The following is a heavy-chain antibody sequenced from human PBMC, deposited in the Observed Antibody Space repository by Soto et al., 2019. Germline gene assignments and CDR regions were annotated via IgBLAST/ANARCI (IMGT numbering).Heavy chain of an antibody. Sequence: SETLSPTCAVSGGSVRSNNWLCGFRQPPGKGLEWIGEIHHRESTNLNPSLKSRVTISVDRSKNEFSLKVKSVTAADTAVYYCGCRVEDISYDYYGMDVWGQGTTVTVSS. CDR1: GGSVRSNNW. CDR3: GCRVEDISYDYYGMDV. D-gene: IGHD2-15*01. J-gene: IGHJ6*01. CDR2: IHHREST. V-gene: IGHV4-4*02.